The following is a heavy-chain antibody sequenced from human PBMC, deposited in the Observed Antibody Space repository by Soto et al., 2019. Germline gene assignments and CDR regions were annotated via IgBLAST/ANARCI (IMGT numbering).Heavy chain of an antibody. CDR2: ISYDGSNK. CDR3: AKGEVLSTSNAFEI. D-gene: IGHD3-16*02. J-gene: IGHJ3*02. V-gene: IGHV3-30*18. CDR1: GFTFRSYG. Sequence: QVPLVESGGGVVQPGRSLRLSCAASGFTFRSYGMHWVRQAPAKGLEWVAVISYDGSNKYYEDSVEGRFTISRDNSKDSLYLQMNSLRAVDTGVYYCAKGEVLSTSNAFEIWVQGTMVTVSS.